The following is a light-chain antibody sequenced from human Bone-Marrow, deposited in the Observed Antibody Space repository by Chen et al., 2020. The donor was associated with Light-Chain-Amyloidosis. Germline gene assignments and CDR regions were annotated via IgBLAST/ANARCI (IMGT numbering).Light chain of an antibody. CDR2: KAS. CDR3: QQYDSFRVT. Sequence: DIQLTQSPSTLSASVGDRVTITCRASQPISDYLAWYQQKPGRAPKILISKASNLQSGVPLRFGGSESGTECALTIRSLQPDEFATYYCQQYDSFRVTFGGGTKVEIQ. CDR1: QPISDY. J-gene: IGKJ4*01. V-gene: IGKV1-5*03.